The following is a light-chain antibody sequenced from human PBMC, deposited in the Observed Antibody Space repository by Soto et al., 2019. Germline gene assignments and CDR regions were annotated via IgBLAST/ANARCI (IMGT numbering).Light chain of an antibody. CDR1: ALPKQY. CDR3: QSVDSSGTNVT. V-gene: IGLV3-25*03. Sequence: SYELTQPPSVSVSPGQTARITCSGDALPKQYACWYQQKPGQAPVLVIYKDSERPSGIPERFSGSSSGTTVTLTISGVQAEDEADYYCQSVDSSGTNVTFGGGTKLTVL. J-gene: IGLJ2*01. CDR2: KDS.